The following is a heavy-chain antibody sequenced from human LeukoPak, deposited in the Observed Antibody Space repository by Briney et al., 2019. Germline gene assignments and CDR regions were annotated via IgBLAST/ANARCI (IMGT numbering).Heavy chain of an antibody. CDR1: GFTFSSYS. D-gene: IGHD3-10*01. Sequence: GGSLRLSCAASGFTFSSYSMNWVRQAPGKGLEWVSSISSSSSYIYYADSVKGRFTISRDNAKNSLCLQMSSLRAEDTAVYYCARSPTLWFGELIPNYYFDYWGQGTLVTVSS. CDR2: ISSSSSYI. CDR3: ARSPTLWFGELIPNYYFDY. J-gene: IGHJ4*02. V-gene: IGHV3-21*01.